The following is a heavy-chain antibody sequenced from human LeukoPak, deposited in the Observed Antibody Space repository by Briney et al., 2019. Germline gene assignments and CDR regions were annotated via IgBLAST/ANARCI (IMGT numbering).Heavy chain of an antibody. CDR2: IKPDGGEK. D-gene: IGHD5-18*01. CDR1: GFTFSTYW. V-gene: IGHV3-7*01. Sequence: GGSLRLSCAASGFTFSTYWMSWVRQAPGKGLEWVAKIKPDGGEKYYVDSVKGRFTISRDKAKNSLYLQMNSLRDEDTAVYYCARGGYSYGHDYWGQGTLVTVSS. CDR3: ARGGYSYGHDY. J-gene: IGHJ4*02.